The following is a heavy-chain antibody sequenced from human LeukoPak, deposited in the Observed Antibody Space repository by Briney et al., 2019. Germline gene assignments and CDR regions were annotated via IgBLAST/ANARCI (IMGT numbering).Heavy chain of an antibody. J-gene: IGHJ4*02. CDR1: GYAFIFYY. D-gene: IGHD3-22*01. CDR2: FNPNSGAT. Sequence: ASVQVCCYASGYAFIFYYIRWVRDPPGQGLEWMGWFNPNSGATNYAQNFQGRVLMTRDTSINTAYMELSRLRSDDTAVYYCARVAYFYDSSGYYYSDYWGQGTLVTVSS. V-gene: IGHV1-2*02. CDR3: ARVAYFYDSSGYYYSDY.